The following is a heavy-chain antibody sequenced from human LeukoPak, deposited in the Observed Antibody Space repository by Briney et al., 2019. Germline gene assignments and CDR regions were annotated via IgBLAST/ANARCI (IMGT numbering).Heavy chain of an antibody. Sequence: WVRQPPGKGLEWIGSIYYSGSTYHNPSLKSRVTISVDTSKNQFSLKLSSVTAADTAVYYCARASDSYSSSWYIDYWGQGTLVTVSS. CDR3: ARASDSYSSSWYIDY. D-gene: IGHD6-13*01. CDR2: IYYSGST. V-gene: IGHV4-39*01. J-gene: IGHJ4*02.